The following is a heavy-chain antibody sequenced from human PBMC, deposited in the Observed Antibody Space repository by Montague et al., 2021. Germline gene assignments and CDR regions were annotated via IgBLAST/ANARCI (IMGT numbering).Heavy chain of an antibody. J-gene: IGHJ5*02. V-gene: IGHV4-39*02. CDR3: AKQDYFVSGTSYKGFDP. CDR1: GGSLRGSPYF. D-gene: IGHD3-10*01. CDR2: VYESGST. Sequence: SETLSLTCTVSGGSLRGSPYFWGWIRQPPGKGLEWIGNVYESGSTNYNPSLKSRVIISIDTTKNVFSLELHSVTATDTAVYYCAKQDYFVSGTSYKGFDPWGQGILVTVSS.